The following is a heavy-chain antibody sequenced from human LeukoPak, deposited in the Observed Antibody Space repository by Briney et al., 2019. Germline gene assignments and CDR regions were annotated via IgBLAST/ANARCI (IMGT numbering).Heavy chain of an antibody. CDR3: ARDSSGYYYAQNYFHY. Sequence: SETLSLTCAVYGGSFSGYYWSWIRQPPGKGLEWIGEINHSGSTNYNPSLKSRVTISVDTSKNQFSLKLSSVTAADTAVYYCARDSSGYYYAQNYFHYWGQGTLVTVSS. CDR1: GGSFSGYY. J-gene: IGHJ4*02. D-gene: IGHD3-22*01. V-gene: IGHV4-34*01. CDR2: INHSGST.